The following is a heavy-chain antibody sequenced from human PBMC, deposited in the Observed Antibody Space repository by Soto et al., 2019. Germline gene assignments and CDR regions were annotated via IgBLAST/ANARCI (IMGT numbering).Heavy chain of an antibody. CDR2: INHSGST. V-gene: IGHV4-34*01. Sequence: QVQLQQWGAGLLKPSETLSLTCAVYGGSFSGYYWSWIRQPPGKGLEWIGEINHSGSTNYNPSLKGRVTLSVDTSKNQFSLKLSSVTAADTAVYYCARSGGYSSSWYRGGNWFDPWGQGTLVTVSS. CDR3: ARSGGYSSSWYRGGNWFDP. CDR1: GGSFSGYY. J-gene: IGHJ5*02. D-gene: IGHD6-13*01.